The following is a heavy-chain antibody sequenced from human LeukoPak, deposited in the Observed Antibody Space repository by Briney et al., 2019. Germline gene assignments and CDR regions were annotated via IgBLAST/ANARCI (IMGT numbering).Heavy chain of an antibody. J-gene: IGHJ4*02. CDR1: GFTFSSYW. V-gene: IGHV3-7*01. Sequence: GGSLRLSCAASGFTFSSYWMTWVRQAPGKGLEWVANIKEDGSEKYYVDSVKGRFTISRDNAKKSLYLQMNSLRAEDTAVYYCARDDDWNYEDYWGQGTLVTVSS. CDR3: ARDDDWNYEDY. D-gene: IGHD1-7*01. CDR2: IKEDGSEK.